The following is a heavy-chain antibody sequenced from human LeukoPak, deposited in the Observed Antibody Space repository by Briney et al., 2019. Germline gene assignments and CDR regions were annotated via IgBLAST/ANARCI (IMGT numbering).Heavy chain of an antibody. D-gene: IGHD6-19*01. CDR2: IIPIFGTA. CDR1: GGTFSSYA. CDR3: ARERFAVAGANWVY. J-gene: IGHJ4*02. V-gene: IGHV1-69*01. Sequence: SVKVSCKASGGTFSSYAISWVRQAPGQGLEWMGGIIPIFGTANYAQKFQGRVTITADESTSTAYMELSSLRSEDTAVYYCARERFAVAGANWVYWGQGTLVTVSS.